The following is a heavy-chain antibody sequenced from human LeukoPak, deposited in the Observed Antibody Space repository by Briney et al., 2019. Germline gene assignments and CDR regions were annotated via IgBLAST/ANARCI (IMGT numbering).Heavy chain of an antibody. CDR2: MFSGGIT. CDR1: GFTVSSNY. J-gene: IGHJ6*02. D-gene: IGHD4-11*01. CDR3: AREEMTTVGASYYFFALDV. V-gene: IGHV3-66*02. Sequence: GGSLRLSCAASGFTVSSNYMTWVRQPPGKGLEWISIMFSGGITYHADSVNGRFTISRDNSKNTLYLQMNSLRPDDTAVYYCAREEMTTVGASYYFFALDVWGQGTTVTVSS.